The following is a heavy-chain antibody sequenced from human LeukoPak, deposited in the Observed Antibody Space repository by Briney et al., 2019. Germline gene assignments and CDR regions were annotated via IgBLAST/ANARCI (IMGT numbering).Heavy chain of an antibody. CDR2: IYYRGST. CDR3: ARDGGYSNYYYYYYMDV. V-gene: IGHV4-59*01. J-gene: IGHJ6*03. D-gene: IGHD4-11*01. CDR1: LGSTSSFY. Sequence: PSETLSHTPTLSLGSTSSFYWSTIRQNPGKGPGRIWYIYYRGSTNYNPSLKSRVTISVDTSKNQFSLKLSSVTAADTAVYYCARDGGYSNYYYYYYMDVWGKGTTVTVSS.